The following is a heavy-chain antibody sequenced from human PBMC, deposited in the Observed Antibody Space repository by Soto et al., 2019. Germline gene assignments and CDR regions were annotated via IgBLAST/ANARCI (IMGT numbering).Heavy chain of an antibody. V-gene: IGHV3-21*01. CDR3: AREEGYCNGGPCYRGAFDF. J-gene: IGHJ3*01. D-gene: IGHD2-15*01. Sequence: SVRGRLTISRDNPKNSVYLQMNSLREEDTAVYFCAREEGYCNGGPCYRGAFDFWGQGTIVTVSS.